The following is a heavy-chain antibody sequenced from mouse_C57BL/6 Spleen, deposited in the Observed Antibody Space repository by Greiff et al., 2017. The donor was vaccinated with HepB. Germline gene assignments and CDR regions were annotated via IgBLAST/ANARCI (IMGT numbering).Heavy chain of an antibody. Sequence: EVKLVESGGGLVKPGGSLKLSCAASGFTFSSYAMSWVRQTPEKRLEWVATISDGGSYTYYPDNVKGRFTISRDNSKNNLYLQMSHLKSEDTAMYYCARAPITTVVDYWGQGTTLTVSS. CDR3: ARAPITTVVDY. V-gene: IGHV5-4*03. CDR2: ISDGGSYT. D-gene: IGHD1-1*01. J-gene: IGHJ2*01. CDR1: GFTFSSYA.